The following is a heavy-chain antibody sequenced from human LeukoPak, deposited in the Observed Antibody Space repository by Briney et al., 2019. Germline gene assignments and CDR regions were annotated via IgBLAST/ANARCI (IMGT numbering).Heavy chain of an antibody. J-gene: IGHJ4*02. Sequence: PGGSVRLSCAASGFTFNNAWMSWVRQAPGKGLEWVGRIKSKTDGGTTDYAAPVKGRFTISRDDSKNTLYLQMNSLRAEDTAVYYCARDLSIAASWGQGTLVTVSS. CDR2: IKSKTDGGTT. CDR3: ARDLSIAAS. CDR1: GFTFNNAW. D-gene: IGHD6-6*01. V-gene: IGHV3-15*01.